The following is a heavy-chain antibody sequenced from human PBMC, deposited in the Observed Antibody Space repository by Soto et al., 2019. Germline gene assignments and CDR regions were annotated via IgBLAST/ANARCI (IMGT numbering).Heavy chain of an antibody. CDR1: GYTFTSYD. J-gene: IGHJ6*02. D-gene: IGHD3-3*01. Sequence: QVQLVQSGAEVKKPGASVKVSCKASGYTFTSYDINWVRQATGQGLEWMGWMNPNSGNTGYAQKCQGRVTMTRDTAISTAYMELSSLRSEDTAVYYCARGSSVLRFLEWLPSGYYYGMDVWGQGTTVTVSS. CDR3: ARGSSVLRFLEWLPSGYYYGMDV. CDR2: MNPNSGNT. V-gene: IGHV1-8*01.